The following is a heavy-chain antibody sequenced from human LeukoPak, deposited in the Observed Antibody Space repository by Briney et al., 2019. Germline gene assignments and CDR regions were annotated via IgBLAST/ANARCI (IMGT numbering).Heavy chain of an antibody. V-gene: IGHV4-59*08. CDR3: ARHSDDYVWGRINYFDY. CDR1: GGSISSYY. Sequence: SETLSLTCTVSGGSISSYYWSWIRQPPGKGLEWIGYIYYSGSTNYNPSLKSRVTISVDTSKNQFSLKLSSVTAADTAVYYCARHSDDYVWGRINYFDYWGQGTLVTVSS. CDR2: IYYSGST. D-gene: IGHD3-16*01. J-gene: IGHJ4*02.